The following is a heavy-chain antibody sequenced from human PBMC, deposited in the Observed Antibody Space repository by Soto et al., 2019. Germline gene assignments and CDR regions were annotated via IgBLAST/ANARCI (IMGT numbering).Heavy chain of an antibody. J-gene: IGHJ4*02. CDR1: GFTFSNNG. CDR3: AMDLYGGSSGFDA. V-gene: IGHV3-30*03. CDR2: ISSDGINK. Sequence: QVQLVESGGGAVQPGRSLRLSCAASGFTFSNNGIHWVRQAPGKGLEWVAVISSDGINKYYADSVKGRSTISRDNSKNTLFLQRNSLRVEYTAVYYCAMDLYGGSSGFDAWGQGTLVTVSS. D-gene: IGHD2-15*01.